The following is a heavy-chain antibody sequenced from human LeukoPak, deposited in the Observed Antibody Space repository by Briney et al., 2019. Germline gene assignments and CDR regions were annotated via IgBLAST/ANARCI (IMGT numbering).Heavy chain of an antibody. CDR1: GYSISSGYY. Sequence: SETLSLTCTVSGYSISSGYYWGWIRQPPGKGLEWIGSIYHSGSTNYNPSLKSRVTISVDTSKNQFSLKLSSVTAADTAVYYCARMYYDFWSGYSSYYYYMDVWGKGTTVTVSS. D-gene: IGHD3-3*01. CDR3: ARMYYDFWSGYSSYYYYMDV. V-gene: IGHV4-38-2*02. CDR2: IYHSGST. J-gene: IGHJ6*03.